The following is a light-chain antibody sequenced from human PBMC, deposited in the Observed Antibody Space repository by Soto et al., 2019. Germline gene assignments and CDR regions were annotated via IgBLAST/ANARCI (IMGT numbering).Light chain of an antibody. J-gene: IGKJ4*01. CDR1: QSVSSSY. CDR3: QQYGSSPT. CDR2: VAS. Sequence: EIVLTQSPGTLSLSPGERATLSCRASQSVSSSYLVWYQQKPGQAPRLLIYVASSRATGIPDRFSGSGSGTDFTLTISRLEPEDFAVYYCQQYGSSPTFGGGTKVEIK. V-gene: IGKV3-20*01.